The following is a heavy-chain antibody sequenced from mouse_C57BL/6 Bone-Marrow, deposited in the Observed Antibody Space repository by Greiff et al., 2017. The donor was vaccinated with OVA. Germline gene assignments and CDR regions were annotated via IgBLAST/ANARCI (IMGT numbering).Heavy chain of an antibody. CDR1: GYTFTGYW. V-gene: IGHV1-9*01. Sequence: QVQLQQSGAELMKPGASVKLSCKATGYTFTGYWIEWVKQRPGHGLEWIGEILPGSGSTNYNVKFKGKATFTADTSSNTAYMQLSSLTTEDSAIYYCARSFLLSFAYWGQGTLVTVSA. CDR3: ARSFLLSFAY. J-gene: IGHJ3*01. CDR2: ILPGSGST.